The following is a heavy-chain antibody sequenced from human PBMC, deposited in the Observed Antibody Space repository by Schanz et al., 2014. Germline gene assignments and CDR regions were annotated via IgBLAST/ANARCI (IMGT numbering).Heavy chain of an antibody. J-gene: IGHJ4*02. Sequence: EVKLLESGGTLVRPGGPLRLSCAASGFTFSTYAMAWVRQAPGKGLKWLSTINTGDDSTYYAGSVKGRFTISRDNSRETVYLQVDNLRADDTAMYYCARWFFIHGVILDSWGQGTLVTVSS. D-gene: IGHD3-10*01. CDR3: ARWFFIHGVILDS. CDR2: INTGDDST. V-gene: IGHV3-23*01. CDR1: GFTFSTYA.